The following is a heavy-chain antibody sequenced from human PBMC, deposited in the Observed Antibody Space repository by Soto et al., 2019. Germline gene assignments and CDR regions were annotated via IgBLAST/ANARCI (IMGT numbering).Heavy chain of an antibody. CDR1: GFTFSSYG. CDR3: AREAYGPGALEKFDY. CDR2: IWYDGSNK. Sequence: QVQLVESGGGVVQPGRSLRLSCAASGFTFSSYGMHWVRQAPGKGLEWVAVIWYDGSNKYYADSVKGRFTISRDNSKNTLYLQMNSLRAEDTAVYYCAREAYGPGALEKFDYWGQGTLVTVSS. J-gene: IGHJ4*02. V-gene: IGHV3-33*01. D-gene: IGHD2-21*01.